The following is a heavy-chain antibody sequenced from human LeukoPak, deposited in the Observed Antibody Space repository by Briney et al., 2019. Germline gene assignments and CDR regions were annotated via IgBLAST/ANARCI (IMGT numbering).Heavy chain of an antibody. CDR3: ARAATMIVVVPFFDY. CDR1: GYTFTSYY. J-gene: IGHJ4*02. D-gene: IGHD3-22*01. CDR2: INPSGGST. V-gene: IGHV1-46*01. Sequence: ASVTVSCTASGYTFTSYYMHWVRQAPGQGLEWMGIINPSGGSTSYAQKFQGRVTMTRDTSTSTVYMELSSLRSEDTAVYYCARAATMIVVVPFFDYWGQGTLVTVSS.